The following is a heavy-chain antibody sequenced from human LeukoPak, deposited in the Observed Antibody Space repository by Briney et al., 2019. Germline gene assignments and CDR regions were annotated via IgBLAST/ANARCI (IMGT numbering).Heavy chain of an antibody. J-gene: IGHJ4*02. V-gene: IGHV1-69*13. CDR2: IIPIFGTA. CDR1: GGTFIIYA. CDR3: ARARNTGIVGATNDY. D-gene: IGHD1-26*01. Sequence: SVKVSCKASGGTFIIYAISWVRQAPGQGLEWMGGIIPIFGTANDAQKFQGRVTITADESTSTAYMELSSLRSEETAVYYCARARNTGIVGATNDYWGQGTLVTVSS.